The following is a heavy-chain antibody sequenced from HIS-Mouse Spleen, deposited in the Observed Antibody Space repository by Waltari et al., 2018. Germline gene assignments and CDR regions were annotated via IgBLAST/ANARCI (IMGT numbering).Heavy chain of an antibody. V-gene: IGHV2-70*15. CDR3: ARIAEGYSSGWYAFDY. CDR1: GYSPSTRGLC. CDR2: IDWDDDK. D-gene: IGHD6-19*01. J-gene: IGHJ4*02. Sequence: QVTLRESGPALVTPTQTLTRTCNFTGYSPSTRGLCVIWIRQPPVKALEWLSRIDWDDDKYYSTSLKTRLTISKDTSKNQVVLTMTNMDPVDTATYYCARIAEGYSSGWYAFDYWGQGTLVTVSS.